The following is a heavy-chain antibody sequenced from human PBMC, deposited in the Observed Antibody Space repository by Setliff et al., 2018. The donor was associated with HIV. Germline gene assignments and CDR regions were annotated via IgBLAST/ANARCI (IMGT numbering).Heavy chain of an antibody. CDR2: IYYSGST. J-gene: IGHJ6*03. CDR1: GGSISSYY. Sequence: SETLSLTCTVSGGSISSYYWSWIRQPPGKGLEWIGYIYYSGSTNYNPSLKSRVTISVDTSKNQFSLKLSSVTAADTAVYYCARDGPLEGSYRYYYYYMDVWGKGTTVTVSS. V-gene: IGHV4-59*01. CDR3: ARDGPLEGSYRYYYYYMDV. D-gene: IGHD3-10*01.